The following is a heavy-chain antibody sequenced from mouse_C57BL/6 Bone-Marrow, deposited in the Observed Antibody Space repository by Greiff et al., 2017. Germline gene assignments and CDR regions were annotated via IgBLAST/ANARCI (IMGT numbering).Heavy chain of an antibody. V-gene: IGHV11-2*01. J-gene: IGHJ1*03. Sequence: EVKLLETGGGLVQPGGSRRLSCEGSGFTFSGFWMSWVRQTPGKTLEWIGVINSDGSAKNYAPSINDRFTISRDNDKSTLYLQMSNVRSEDTAAYFCMSYGNYWYCDVWGTGTTLTVSS. CDR1: GFTFSGFW. D-gene: IGHD2-1*01. CDR3: MSYGNYWYCDV. CDR2: INSDGSAK.